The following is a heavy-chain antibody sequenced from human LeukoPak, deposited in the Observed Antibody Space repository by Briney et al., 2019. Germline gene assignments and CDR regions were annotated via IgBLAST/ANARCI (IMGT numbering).Heavy chain of an antibody. D-gene: IGHD5-12*01. V-gene: IGHV3-53*01. J-gene: IGHJ4*02. CDR1: GLTVSSNY. CDR2: IYSGGNT. CDR3: AKGGVDPHPIY. Sequence: GGSLRLSCTASGLTVSSNYMSWVRQAPGKGLEWLSVIYSGGNTYYADSVKGRFTISRDNSKNTVYLQMNSLRAEDTAVYYCAKGGVDPHPIYWGRGTLVTVSS.